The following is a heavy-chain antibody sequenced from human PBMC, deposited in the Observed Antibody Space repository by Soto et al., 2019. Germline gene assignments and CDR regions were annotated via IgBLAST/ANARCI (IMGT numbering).Heavy chain of an antibody. V-gene: IGHV1-69*05. Sequence: SLKVSCKASGGTFSSYAISWVRQAPGQGLEWMGGIIPIFGTANYAQKFQGRVTITRDTSASTAYMELSSLRSEDTAVYYCARDLQADYWGQGTLVTVSS. CDR3: ARDLQADY. CDR1: GGTFSSYA. J-gene: IGHJ4*02. CDR2: IIPIFGTA.